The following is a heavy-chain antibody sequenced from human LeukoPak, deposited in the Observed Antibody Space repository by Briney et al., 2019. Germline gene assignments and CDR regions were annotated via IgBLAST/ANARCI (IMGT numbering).Heavy chain of an antibody. CDR2: INEDGSEK. D-gene: IGHD3-10*01. J-gene: IGHJ4*02. V-gene: IGHV3-7*01. Sequence: RGSLRLSCAAAGFIFWNYWMGWVRQAPGKGLEWVANINEDGSEKYYVDSVKGRFIISRDNAKNSLYLQMNILRAEDTAVFYCLSGSGHCGQGTLVTVSS. CDR3: LSGSGH. CDR1: GFIFWNYW.